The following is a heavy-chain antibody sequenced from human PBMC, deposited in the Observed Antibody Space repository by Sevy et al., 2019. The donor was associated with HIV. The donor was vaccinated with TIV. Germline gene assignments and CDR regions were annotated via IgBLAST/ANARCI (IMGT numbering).Heavy chain of an antibody. V-gene: IGHV3-49*04. D-gene: IGHD1-1*01. Sequence: GGSLRLSCTASGFTFGDYAMSWVRQAPGKGLEWVAFLKSKAYGGTLDHAVSVKGRFTMSRDDSKSIAYLQMNELKNEDTGVYYFTGWKGAQSLIDFWGQGALVTVSS. CDR1: GFTFGDYA. J-gene: IGHJ4*02. CDR2: LKSKAYGGTL. CDR3: TGWKGAQSLIDF.